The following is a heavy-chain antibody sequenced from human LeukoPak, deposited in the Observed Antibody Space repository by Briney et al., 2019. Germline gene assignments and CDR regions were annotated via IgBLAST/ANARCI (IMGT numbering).Heavy chain of an antibody. CDR3: ARGGSYLSAFDI. J-gene: IGHJ3*02. V-gene: IGHV3-30*02. CDR1: GFTFNSYE. Sequence: HPGGSLRLSCVASGFTFNSYEMNWVRQAPGKGLEWVAFIRYDGSNKYYADSVKGRFTISRDNSKNTLYLQMNSLRAEDTAVYYCARGGSYLSAFDIWGQGTKVTVSS. D-gene: IGHD1-26*01. CDR2: IRYDGSNK.